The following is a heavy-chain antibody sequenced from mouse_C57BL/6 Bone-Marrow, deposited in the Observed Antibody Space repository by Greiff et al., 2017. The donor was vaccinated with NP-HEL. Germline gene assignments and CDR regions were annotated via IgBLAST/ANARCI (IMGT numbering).Heavy chain of an antibody. D-gene: IGHD1-1*01. CDR1: GYSITSGYD. J-gene: IGHJ1*03. CDR3: ARVPYYYGSSRYWYFDV. CDR2: ISYSGST. V-gene: IGHV3-1*01. Sequence: EVQVVESGPGMVKPSQSLSLTCTVTGYSITSGYDWHWIRHFPGNKLEWMGYISYSGSTNYNPSLKSRISINHDTSKNHFFLKLNSVTTEDTATYYCARVPYYYGSSRYWYFDVWGTGTTVTVSS.